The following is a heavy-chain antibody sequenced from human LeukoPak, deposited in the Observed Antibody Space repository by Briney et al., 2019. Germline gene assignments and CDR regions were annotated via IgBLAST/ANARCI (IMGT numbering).Heavy chain of an antibody. CDR2: IIPIFGTA. V-gene: IGHV1-69*13. Sequence: SVKVSCKASGGTFSSYAISWVRQAPGQGLEWMGGIIPIFGTANYAQKFQGRVTITADESKSTAYMELSSLRSEDTAGYYCARPPPTYYYDSSGYWDWGQGTLVTVSS. CDR3: ARPPPTYYYDSSGYWD. J-gene: IGHJ4*02. CDR1: GGTFSSYA. D-gene: IGHD3-22*01.